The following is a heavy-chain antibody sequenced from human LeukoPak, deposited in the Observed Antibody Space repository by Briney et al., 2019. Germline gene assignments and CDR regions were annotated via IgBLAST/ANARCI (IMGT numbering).Heavy chain of an antibody. V-gene: IGHV3-30*18. Sequence: GRSLRLSCAASGFTFSSNGMPWVRQAPCQGLDWVAVISYDESNKYYADSVKGRFTVSRDNSKNTLFLQMNSLRSEDTAVYYCAKSDGGIAAAGTLDYWGQGALVTVSS. CDR2: ISYDESNK. D-gene: IGHD6-13*01. J-gene: IGHJ4*02. CDR3: AKSDGGIAAAGTLDY. CDR1: GFTFSSNG.